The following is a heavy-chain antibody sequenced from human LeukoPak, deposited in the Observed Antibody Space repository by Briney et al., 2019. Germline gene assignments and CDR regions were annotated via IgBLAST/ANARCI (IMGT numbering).Heavy chain of an antibody. J-gene: IGHJ4*02. D-gene: IGHD6-13*01. CDR3: ASALKRGSAGTLIDH. V-gene: IGHV1-8*01. CDR1: GYSFTSHD. CDR2: MNPNSGNT. Sequence: ASVKVSCKASGYSFTSHDINWVRQATGQGLEWMGWMNPNSGNTGYAQKFQDRVTMTRNTSISTAYLELSSRGSEDTAMYYCASALKRGSAGTLIDHWGQGTLVTVSS.